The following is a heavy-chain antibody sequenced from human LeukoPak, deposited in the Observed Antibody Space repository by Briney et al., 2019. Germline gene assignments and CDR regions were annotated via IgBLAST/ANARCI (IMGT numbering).Heavy chain of an antibody. CDR1: GFTFSSYG. CDR3: AKEGYGDYYFDY. Sequence: GGSLRLSCAASGFTFSSYGMHWVRQAPGKGLEWVAVISYDGSNKYYADPVKGRFTISRDNSKNTLYLQMNSLRAEDTAVYYCAKEGYGDYYFDYWGQGTLVTVSS. J-gene: IGHJ4*02. CDR2: ISYDGSNK. V-gene: IGHV3-30*18. D-gene: IGHD4-17*01.